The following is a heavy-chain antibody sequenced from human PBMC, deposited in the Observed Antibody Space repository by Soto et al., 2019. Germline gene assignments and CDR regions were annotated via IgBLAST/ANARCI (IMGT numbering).Heavy chain of an antibody. D-gene: IGHD2-15*01. V-gene: IGHV4-39*01. CDR3: ARPYRKVVVAATTPDGAFDI. Sequence: PSETLSLTCTVSGGSISSSSYYWGWIRQPPGKGLEWIGSIYYSGSTYYNPSLESRVTISVDTSKNQFSLKLSSVTAADTAVYYCARPYRKVVVAATTPDGAFDIWGQGTMVTVSS. J-gene: IGHJ3*02. CDR1: GGSISSSSYY. CDR2: IYYSGST.